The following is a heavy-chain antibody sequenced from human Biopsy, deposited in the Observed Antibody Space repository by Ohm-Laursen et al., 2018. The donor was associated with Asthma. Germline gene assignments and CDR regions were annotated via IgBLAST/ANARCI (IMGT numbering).Heavy chain of an antibody. CDR2: ITPIFGTP. CDR3: ARSYCGGDCYSPFDY. J-gene: IGHJ4*02. Sequence: SVKVSCKASGGTFSSDAISWVRQAPGQGLEWMGGITPIFGTPNYAQKFQHRLTITADDSTTTVYMELSSLKLEDTAVYFCARSYCGGDCYSPFDYWGQGSLVTVSS. CDR1: GGTFSSDA. V-gene: IGHV1-69*13. D-gene: IGHD2-21*01.